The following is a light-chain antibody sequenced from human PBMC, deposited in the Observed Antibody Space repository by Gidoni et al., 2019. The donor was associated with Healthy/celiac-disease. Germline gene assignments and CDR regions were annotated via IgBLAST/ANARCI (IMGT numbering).Light chain of an antibody. Sequence: EIVTQHSPATLSVSPGERATLSCRASQSVSSNLAWYQQKPGQAPRHLIYGASTRATGIPARFSGSGSGTEFTLTISSLQSEDFAVYYCQQYNNWPFTFGGGTKVEIK. V-gene: IGKV3-15*01. CDR1: QSVSSN. J-gene: IGKJ4*01. CDR3: QQYNNWPFT. CDR2: GAS.